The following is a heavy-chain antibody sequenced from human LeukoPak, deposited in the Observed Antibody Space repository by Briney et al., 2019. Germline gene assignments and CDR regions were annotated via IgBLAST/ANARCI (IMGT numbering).Heavy chain of an antibody. CDR2: INHSGST. Sequence: PSETLPLTCAVYGGSFSGYYWSWIRQPPGKGLEWIGEINHSGSTNYNPSLKSRVTISVDTSKNQFSLKLSSVTAADTAVYYCARKTVLRYPLGAFDIWGQGTMVTVSS. CDR3: ARKTVLRYPLGAFDI. J-gene: IGHJ3*02. D-gene: IGHD3-9*01. CDR1: GGSFSGYY. V-gene: IGHV4-34*01.